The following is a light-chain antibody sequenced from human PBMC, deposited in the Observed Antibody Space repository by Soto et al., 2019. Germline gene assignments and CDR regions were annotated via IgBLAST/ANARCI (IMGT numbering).Light chain of an antibody. J-gene: IGKJ1*01. V-gene: IGKV3-20*01. CDR2: GAS. Sequence: EIVLTQSPGTLSLSPGVGATLSCRASQSISSNFLAWYQQKRGQAPRLLIHGASNRATGIPDRFSGSGSGTDFTLTITRLEPEDFAVYYCQQYGGSPRTFGQGTKVDIK. CDR1: QSISSNF. CDR3: QQYGGSPRT.